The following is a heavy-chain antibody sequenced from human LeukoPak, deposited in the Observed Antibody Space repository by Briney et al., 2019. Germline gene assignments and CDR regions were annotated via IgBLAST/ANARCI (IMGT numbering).Heavy chain of an antibody. Sequence: GGTLRLSCAASGFSFSSYGMSWVRQAPGKGLEWVSSISGSGGSTYYADSVKGRFTISRDNSKNTLYLQMNSLRAEDTAVYYCARDRIVGATIDASDIWGQGTMVTVSS. D-gene: IGHD1-26*01. J-gene: IGHJ3*02. CDR1: GFSFSSYG. CDR3: ARDRIVGATIDASDI. CDR2: ISGSGGST. V-gene: IGHV3-23*01.